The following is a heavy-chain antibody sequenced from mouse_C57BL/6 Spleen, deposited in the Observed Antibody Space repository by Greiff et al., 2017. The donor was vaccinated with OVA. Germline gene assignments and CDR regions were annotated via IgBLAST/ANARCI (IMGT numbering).Heavy chain of an antibody. CDR1: GFTFSSYA. CDR3: ARDHYGYDGRYYFDY. Sequence: EVKLVESGGGLVKPGGSLKLSCVASGFTFSSYAMSWVRQTPEKRLEWVATISDGGSYTSYPDNVKGRITISRDNAKNNLYLQMSNLKSEDTAMYYCARDHYGYDGRYYFDYWGQGTTLTVSS. J-gene: IGHJ2*01. CDR2: ISDGGSYT. V-gene: IGHV5-4*01. D-gene: IGHD2-2*01.